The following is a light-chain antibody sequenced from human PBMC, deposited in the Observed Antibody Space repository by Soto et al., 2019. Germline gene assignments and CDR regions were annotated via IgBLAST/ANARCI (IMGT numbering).Light chain of an antibody. CDR2: QDT. V-gene: IGLV3-1*01. CDR1: NLGDKY. CDR3: QAWDSSTHVV. Sequence: SYELTQPPSVSVSPGQTASITCSGDNLGDKYACWYQQKPGQSLVLVIYQDTKRPSGIPERFSGSNSGNTATLTISGTQAMDEADYYCQAWDSSTHVVFGGGTKLTVL. J-gene: IGLJ2*01.